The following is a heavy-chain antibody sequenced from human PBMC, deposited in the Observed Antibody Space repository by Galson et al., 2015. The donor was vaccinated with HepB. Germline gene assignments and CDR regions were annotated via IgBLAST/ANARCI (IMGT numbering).Heavy chain of an antibody. J-gene: IGHJ4*02. V-gene: IGHV3-30-3*01. CDR3: AREAKQWLVYFDY. Sequence: SLRLSCAASGFTFSSYAMHWVRQAPGKGLEWVAVISYDGSNKYYADSVKGRFTISRDNSKNTLYLQMNSLRAEDTAVYYCAREAKQWLVYFDYWGQGTLVTVSS. CDR1: GFTFSSYA. D-gene: IGHD6-19*01. CDR2: ISYDGSNK.